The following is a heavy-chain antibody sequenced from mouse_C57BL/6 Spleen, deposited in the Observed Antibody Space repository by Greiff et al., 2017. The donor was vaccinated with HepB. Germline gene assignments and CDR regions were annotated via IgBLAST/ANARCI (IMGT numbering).Heavy chain of an antibody. CDR2: IDPEDGDT. CDR3: TTDYSNYGGRYYAMDY. J-gene: IGHJ4*01. CDR1: GFNIKDYY. V-gene: IGHV14-1*01. Sequence: EVQLQQSGAELVRPGASVKLSCTASGFNIKDYYMHWVKQRPEQGLEWIGRIDPEDGDTEYAPKFQGKATMTADTSSNTAYLPLSSLTSEDTAVYYCTTDYSNYGGRYYAMDYWGQGTSVTVSS. D-gene: IGHD2-5*01.